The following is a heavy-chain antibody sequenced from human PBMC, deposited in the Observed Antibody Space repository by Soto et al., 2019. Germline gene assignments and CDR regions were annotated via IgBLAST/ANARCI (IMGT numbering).Heavy chain of an antibody. CDR2: DYSDSA. J-gene: IGHJ4*02. CDR1: GASVSSHH. CDR3: AAYRRGEGGRGY. D-gene: IGHD6-19*01. V-gene: IGHV4-59*08. Sequence: QVQLQESGPGVVKPSETLSLTCTVSGASVSSHHWTWIRQPPGKGLEWIGDYSDSASYSPSLKSRVTISADTSKNQFSLNRSSVTAAGTAVYYCAAYRRGEGGRGYWGQGTLVTVSS.